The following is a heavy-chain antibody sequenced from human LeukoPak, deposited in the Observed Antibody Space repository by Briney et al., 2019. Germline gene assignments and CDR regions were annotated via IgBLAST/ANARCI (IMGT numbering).Heavy chain of an antibody. Sequence: PGGSLRLSCAASGFTFSSYAMSWVRQAPGKGLEWVSAISGSGGSTYYADSVKGRFTISRDNSKNTLYLQVNSLRPEDTAVYYCAKGDYGGNSHTFDIWGQGTMVTVSS. CDR1: GFTFSSYA. CDR3: AKGDYGGNSHTFDI. D-gene: IGHD4-23*01. CDR2: ISGSGGST. V-gene: IGHV3-23*01. J-gene: IGHJ3*02.